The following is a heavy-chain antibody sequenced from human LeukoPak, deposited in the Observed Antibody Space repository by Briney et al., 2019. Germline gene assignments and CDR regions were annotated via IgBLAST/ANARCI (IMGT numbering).Heavy chain of an antibody. D-gene: IGHD3-22*01. CDR3: ASGYYYDSSGYYSEYFQH. V-gene: IGHV1-2*02. CDR1: GYTFTEYY. J-gene: IGHJ1*01. CDR2: VNPHSGGT. Sequence: GASVKVSCKTSGYTFTEYYIHWVRQAPGHGLEWMGWVNPHSGGTNFAQSFRGRVTLTRDTSVTTAYMELSRLRFDDTAVYSCASGYYYDSSGYYSEYFQHWGQGTQVTVSS.